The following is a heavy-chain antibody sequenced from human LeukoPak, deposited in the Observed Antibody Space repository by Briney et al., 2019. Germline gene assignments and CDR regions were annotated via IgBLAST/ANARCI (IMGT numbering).Heavy chain of an antibody. V-gene: IGHV1-69*04. CDR1: GGTFSSYA. CDR3: ARGKRGGFSGSLGGLFASYYTYYYMDV. Sequence: SVKVSCKASGGTFSSYAISWVRQAPGQGLEWMGRIIPILGIANYAQKFQGRVTITADKSTSTAYMELSSLRSEDTAVYFCARGKRGGFSGSLGGLFASYYTYYYMDVWGRGTTVTVSS. J-gene: IGHJ6*03. D-gene: IGHD1-26*01. CDR2: IIPILGIA.